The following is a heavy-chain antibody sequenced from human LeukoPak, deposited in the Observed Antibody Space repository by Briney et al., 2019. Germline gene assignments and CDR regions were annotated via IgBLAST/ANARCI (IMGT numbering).Heavy chain of an antibody. CDR1: GYTFTGYY. D-gene: IGHD3-10*01. CDR2: INPNSGGT. CDR3: ARGTNTMVRGVIIDY. V-gene: IGHV1-2*02. Sequence: ASVKVSCKASGYTFTGYYMHWVRPAPGQGLEWMGWINPNSGGTNYAQKFQGRVTMTRDTSISTAYMELSRLRSDDTAVYYCARGTNTMVRGVIIDYWGQGTLVTVSS. J-gene: IGHJ4*02.